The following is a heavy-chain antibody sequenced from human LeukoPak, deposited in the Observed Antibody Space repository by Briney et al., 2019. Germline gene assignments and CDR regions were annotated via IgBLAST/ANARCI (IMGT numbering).Heavy chain of an antibody. CDR2: LYFSGAT. J-gene: IGHJ3*02. D-gene: IGHD3-22*01. CDR1: GGSISSSLYY. CDR3: ARDRADYYDSSNAFDI. Sequence: SETLSLTCTVSGGSISSSLYYWGWIRQPPGKGLEWIGSLYFSGATYYNPSLKSRVTKSVDTFKNQFSLKVSSVTAADTAVYYCARDRADYYDSSNAFDIWGQGTMVTVSS. V-gene: IGHV4-39*07.